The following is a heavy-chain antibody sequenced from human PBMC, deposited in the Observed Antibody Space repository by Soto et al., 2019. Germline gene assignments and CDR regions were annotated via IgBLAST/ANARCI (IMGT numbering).Heavy chain of an antibody. CDR3: ARQYILTGYYHIYYGMDV. CDR1: GGSISSSSYY. D-gene: IGHD3-9*01. V-gene: IGHV4-39*01. Sequence: SETLSLTCTVSGGSISSSSYYWGWIRQPPGKGLEWIGSIYYSGSTYYNPSLKSRVTISVDTSKNQFSLKLSSVTSADPAVYYCARQYILTGYYHIYYGMDVWGQGTTVTVS. CDR2: IYYSGST. J-gene: IGHJ6*02.